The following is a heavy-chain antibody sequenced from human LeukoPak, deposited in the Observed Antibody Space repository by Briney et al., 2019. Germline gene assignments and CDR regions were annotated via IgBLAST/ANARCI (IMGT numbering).Heavy chain of an antibody. Sequence: GGSLRLSCAASGFTFSNFGMHWVRQAPGKGLEWVALISYDGSNKYYADSVKGRFTVSRDNSKNTLYLQMNSLRAEDTALYYCAKVWVRKVINSWGQGTLVTVSS. J-gene: IGHJ4*02. CDR3: AKVWVRKVINS. CDR2: ISYDGSNK. CDR1: GFTFSNFG. V-gene: IGHV3-30*18. D-gene: IGHD3-10*01.